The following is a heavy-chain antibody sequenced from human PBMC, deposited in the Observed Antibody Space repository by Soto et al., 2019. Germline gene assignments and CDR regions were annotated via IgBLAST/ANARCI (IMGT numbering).Heavy chain of an antibody. CDR1: GGTFSSYA. Sequence: SVKVSCKASGGTFSSYAISWVRQAPGQGLEWMGGIIPIFGTANYAQKFQGRVTITADESTSTAYMELSSLRSEDTAVYYCARDPVEMATTGLYYYYGMDVWGQGTTVTVSS. D-gene: IGHD5-12*01. CDR2: IIPIFGTA. CDR3: ARDPVEMATTGLYYYYGMDV. J-gene: IGHJ6*02. V-gene: IGHV1-69*13.